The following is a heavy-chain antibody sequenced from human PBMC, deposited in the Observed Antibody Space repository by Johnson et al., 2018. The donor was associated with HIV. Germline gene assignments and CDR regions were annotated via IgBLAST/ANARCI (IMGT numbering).Heavy chain of an antibody. CDR3: AKTQWELLGVGAFDI. D-gene: IGHD1-26*01. CDR1: GFTFSSYA. CDR2: LSYDGSNK. J-gene: IGHJ3*02. V-gene: IGHV3-30*04. Sequence: QVQLVESGGGLVKPGGSLRLSCAASGFTFSSYAMHWVRQAPGKGLEWVAVLSYDGSNKYYADSVKGRFTISRDNSKNTLYLQMNSLRAEDTAVYYCAKTQWELLGVGAFDIWGQGTTVTVSS.